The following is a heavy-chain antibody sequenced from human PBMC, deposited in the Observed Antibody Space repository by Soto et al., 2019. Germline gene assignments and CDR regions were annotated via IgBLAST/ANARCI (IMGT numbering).Heavy chain of an antibody. CDR2: IYHSGST. CDR3: ARSYMQVRGVWFDP. J-gene: IGHJ5*02. D-gene: IGHD4-4*01. Sequence: QLQLQESGSGLVKPSQTLSLTCAVSGGSIISGGYSWSWIRQPPGKGLEWVGYIYHSGSTYYNPSLGSRVTISVDRSKNQFSLKLSSVTAADTAVYYCARSYMQVRGVWFDPWGQGTLVTVSS. V-gene: IGHV4-30-2*01. CDR1: GGSIISGGYS.